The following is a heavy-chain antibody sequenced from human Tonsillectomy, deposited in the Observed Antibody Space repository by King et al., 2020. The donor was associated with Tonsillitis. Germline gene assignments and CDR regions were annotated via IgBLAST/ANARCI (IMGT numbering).Heavy chain of an antibody. CDR3: ARRDCRSTSCYFDY. Sequence: QLVQSGAEVKKPGESLRISCKGSGYSFTSYWISWVRQMPGKGLEWMGRIDPSDSYTYYSPSFQGHVTISADKSITTAYLQWGSLKPSDTAMYYCARRDCRSTSCYFDYWGQGTLVTVSS. CDR2: IDPSDSYT. V-gene: IGHV5-10-1*01. CDR1: GYSFTSYW. D-gene: IGHD2-2*01. J-gene: IGHJ4*02.